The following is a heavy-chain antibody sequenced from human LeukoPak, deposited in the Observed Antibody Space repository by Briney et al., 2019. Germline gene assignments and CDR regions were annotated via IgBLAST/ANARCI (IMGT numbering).Heavy chain of an antibody. CDR1: GFIFSTYA. CDR2: IGGSGGNK. V-gene: IGHV3-23*01. CDR3: AKQAPGGMVHGVIVSHFFDY. Sequence: GGSLRVSCTTSGFIFSTYAMNWVRQAPGNGLEWVSSIGGSGGNKYYAGSVKGRFTISRDNSKNTLFLQMNSLRAEDTAVYFCAKQAPGGMVHGVIVSHFFDYWGQGTLVTVSS. J-gene: IGHJ4*02. D-gene: IGHD3-10*01.